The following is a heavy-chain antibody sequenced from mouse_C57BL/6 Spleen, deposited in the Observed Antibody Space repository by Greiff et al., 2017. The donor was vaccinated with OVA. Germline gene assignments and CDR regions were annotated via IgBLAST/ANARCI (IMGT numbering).Heavy chain of an antibody. V-gene: IGHV1-54*01. D-gene: IGHD4-1*01. Sequence: QVQLQQSGAELVRPGTSVKVSCKASGYAFTDYLIEWVKQRPGQGLEWIGVINPGSGGTNYNEKFKGKATLTADKSSSTAYMQLSSLTSDDSAVYICARSRLGKGFDYWGQGTTLTVSS. CDR2: INPGSGGT. J-gene: IGHJ2*01. CDR1: GYAFTDYL. CDR3: ARSRLGKGFDY.